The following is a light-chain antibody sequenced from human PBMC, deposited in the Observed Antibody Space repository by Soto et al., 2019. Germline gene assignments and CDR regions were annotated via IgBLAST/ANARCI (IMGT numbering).Light chain of an antibody. V-gene: IGKV3-15*01. CDR1: QSVSSN. CDR2: GAS. J-gene: IGKJ1*01. Sequence: EILMTHSPATLYVSPGERATLSCSASQSVSSNVAWYQQKPGQAPRLLIYGASTRATGIPARFSGSGSGTEFTLTISSLQSEDFAVYSCQQYNNWPRACGQGTKVEIK. CDR3: QQYNNWPRA.